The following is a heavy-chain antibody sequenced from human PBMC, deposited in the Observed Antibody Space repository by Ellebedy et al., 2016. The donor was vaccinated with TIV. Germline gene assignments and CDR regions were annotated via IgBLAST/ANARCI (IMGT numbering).Heavy chain of an antibody. CDR2: IYSGGAT. J-gene: IGHJ4*02. CDR1: GFTVSSNY. Sequence: GESLKISCAASGFTVSSNYMRWVRQAPGKGLEWVSVIYSGGATSYADSVKGRFTISRDNSKNTLYLQMNSLRVEDTAGYYCARNYINGLDWGQGALVTVSS. V-gene: IGHV3-66*01. D-gene: IGHD1-7*01. CDR3: ARNYINGLD.